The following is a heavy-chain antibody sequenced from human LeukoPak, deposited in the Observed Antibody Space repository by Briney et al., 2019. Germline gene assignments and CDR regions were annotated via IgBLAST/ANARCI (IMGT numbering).Heavy chain of an antibody. V-gene: IGHV3-23*01. Sequence: GGFLRLSCAASGFTFSNYAMSWVRQAPGKGLEWVSAISGSGGSTYYADSVKGRFTISRDNSKNTLYLQMNSLRAEDTAVYYCATPDRHYGSPGGYWGQGTLVTVSS. CDR3: ATPDRHYGSPGGY. CDR1: GFTFSNYA. CDR2: ISGSGGST. J-gene: IGHJ4*02. D-gene: IGHD4-17*01.